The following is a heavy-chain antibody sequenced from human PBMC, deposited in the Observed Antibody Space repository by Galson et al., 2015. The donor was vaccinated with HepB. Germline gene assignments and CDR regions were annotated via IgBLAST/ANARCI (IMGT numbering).Heavy chain of an antibody. V-gene: IGHV4-31*03. CDR2: IYYSGST. CDR1: VGSISSGGYC. D-gene: IGHD3-3*01. Sequence: TLSRTCTVSVGSISSGGYCWRWIRQDPGKGVAWIGYIYYSGSTYYNPSLKIRVTISADTSKNQFSLKMSSVTAADTAVYDCARDGDGYSFDYWGQGTLVTVSS. CDR3: ARDGDGYSFDY. J-gene: IGHJ4*02.